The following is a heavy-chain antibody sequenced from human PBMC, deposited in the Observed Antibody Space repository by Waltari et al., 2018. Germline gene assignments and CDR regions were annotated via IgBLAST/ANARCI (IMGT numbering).Heavy chain of an antibody. Sequence: VQLVESGGGVVQPGRSLRISCAASGFTFSSYGIHWVRQVPGKGLEWVAVISYDGTNKYYADSVKGRFTISRDNSKNTLYLQMNSLRPEDTAVYYCARPHSYYNFWSAYNYWGQGTLVTVSS. CDR3: ARPHSYYNFWSAYNY. D-gene: IGHD3-3*01. V-gene: IGHV3-30*03. CDR1: GFTFSSYG. CDR2: ISYDGTNK. J-gene: IGHJ4*02.